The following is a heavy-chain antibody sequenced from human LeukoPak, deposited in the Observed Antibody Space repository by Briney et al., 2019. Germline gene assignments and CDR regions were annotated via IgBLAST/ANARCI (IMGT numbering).Heavy chain of an antibody. CDR3: ANYIRNVHYYMDV. CDR1: CGSISTYY. D-gene: IGHD1-1*01. CDR2: INNRGTT. J-gene: IGHJ6*03. V-gene: IGHV4-59*08. Sequence: AEPLSLPCSVCCGSISTYYGRCLRQPPGKAVVCIGYINNRGTTNYNPSLRSRVAMSIDTSNNQFSLKVYSVTAADTAVYYCANYIRNVHYYMDVWGKGTTVSVS.